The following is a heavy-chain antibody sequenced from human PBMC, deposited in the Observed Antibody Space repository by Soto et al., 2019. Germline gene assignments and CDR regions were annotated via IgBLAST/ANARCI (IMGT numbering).Heavy chain of an antibody. Sequence: QVQLQESGPGLVKPSQTLSLTCTVSGGSISSGDYYWSWIRQPPGKGLEWIGYIYYSGSTYYNPSLKSRVTISVHTSKNQFCLKLSSVTAADTAVYYCVRESSGWHDDAFDIWGQGTMVTVSS. J-gene: IGHJ3*02. CDR3: VRESSGWHDDAFDI. D-gene: IGHD6-19*01. CDR1: GGSISSGDYY. V-gene: IGHV4-30-4*01. CDR2: IYYSGST.